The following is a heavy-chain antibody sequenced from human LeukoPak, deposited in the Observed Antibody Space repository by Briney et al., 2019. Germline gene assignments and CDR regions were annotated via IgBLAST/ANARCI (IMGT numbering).Heavy chain of an antibody. J-gene: IGHJ4*02. CDR3: TRDGGYSGFDFDY. Sequence: GGTLRLSCAASGFSFNFHSMNWVRQAPGKGLEWISYMTASGVTMYAESVYGRFTISRDNDKKSVYLQMISLRVEDTAVYFCTRDGGYSGFDFDYWGQGVLVTVSS. V-gene: IGHV3-21*01. CDR2: MTASGVT. CDR1: GFSFNFHS. D-gene: IGHD5-12*01.